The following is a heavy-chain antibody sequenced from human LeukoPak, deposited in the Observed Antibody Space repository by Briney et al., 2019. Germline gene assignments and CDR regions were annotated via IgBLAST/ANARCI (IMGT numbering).Heavy chain of an antibody. Sequence: SETLSLTCTVSGGSISSYYWSWIRQPPGKGLEWIGYIYYSGSTNYNPSLKSRVTISVDTSKNQFSLKLSSVTAADTAVYYCARVVCSGGSCSKFYFDYWGQGTLVTVSS. V-gene: IGHV4-59*01. CDR3: ARVVCSGGSCSKFYFDY. CDR1: GGSISSYY. CDR2: IYYSGST. D-gene: IGHD2-15*01. J-gene: IGHJ4*02.